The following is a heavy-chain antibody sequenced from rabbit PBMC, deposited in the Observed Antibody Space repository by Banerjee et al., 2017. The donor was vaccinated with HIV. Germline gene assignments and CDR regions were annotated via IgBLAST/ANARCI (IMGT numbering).Heavy chain of an antibody. D-gene: IGHD4-1*01. J-gene: IGHJ4*01. Sequence: QEQLEESGGGLVKPEGSLTLTCKASGFSFSSSYYMCWVRQAPGKGLEWIGCIYAGSSRGTWYASWAKGRFTISKTSSTTVTLQMTSLTAADTATYFCARDLAGVIGWNFNLWGPGTLVTVS. V-gene: IGHV1S45*01. CDR3: ARDLAGVIGWNFNL. CDR2: IYAGSSRGT. CDR1: GFSFSSSYY.